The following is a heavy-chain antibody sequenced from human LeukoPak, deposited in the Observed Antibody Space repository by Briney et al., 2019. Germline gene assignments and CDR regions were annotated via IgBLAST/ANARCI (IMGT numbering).Heavy chain of an antibody. V-gene: IGHV5-51*01. CDR2: IYPGDSDT. CDR1: GYSFTSYW. CDR3: ARPFHRFGEKSYGMDV. D-gene: IGHD3-10*01. J-gene: IGHJ6*02. Sequence: GESLKISCKGSGYSFTSYWIGWVRQMPGKGLEWMGIIYPGDSDTRYSPSFQGQVTISADKSISTAYLQWSSLKASDTAMYYCARPFHRFGEKSYGMDVWGQGTTVTVSS.